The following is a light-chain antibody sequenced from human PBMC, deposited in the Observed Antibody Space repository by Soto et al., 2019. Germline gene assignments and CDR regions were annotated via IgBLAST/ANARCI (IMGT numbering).Light chain of an antibody. Sequence: QSALTQPASVSGSPGQSISISCTGTSSDVGGYKYVSWYQHHPGKAPKLMIYDVSNRPSGVSNRFSGSKSGNTASLTISGLQAEDEADYYCNSYTTTGTRVFGGRTKLTVL. CDR1: SSDVGGYKY. CDR3: NSYTTTGTRV. J-gene: IGLJ2*01. V-gene: IGLV2-14*03. CDR2: DVS.